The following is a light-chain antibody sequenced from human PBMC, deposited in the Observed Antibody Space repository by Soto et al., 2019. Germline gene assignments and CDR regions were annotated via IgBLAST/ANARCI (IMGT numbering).Light chain of an antibody. Sequence: DIVMTQSPDSLAVSLGERATINCKSSQSVLYSSNNKNYLAWYQQKPGQPPKLLIYWASTRASGVPDRFSGSGSGTEFTLTISSLQAEDVAVYYCQHSYTTPLTFGGGTKVDI. CDR3: QHSYTTPLT. CDR2: WAS. CDR1: QSVLYSSNNKNY. J-gene: IGKJ4*01. V-gene: IGKV4-1*01.